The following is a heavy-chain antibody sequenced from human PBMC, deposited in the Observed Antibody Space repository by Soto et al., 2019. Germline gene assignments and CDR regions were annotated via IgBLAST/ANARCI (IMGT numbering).Heavy chain of an antibody. CDR2: ISADGGGT. CDR3: ARIGSGSYTGY. V-gene: IGHV3-23*01. Sequence: EVQLLESGGGLVQPGESLRLSCAPSGFTFSTYAMTWVRQAPGMGLEWVSSISADGGGTYYADSVKGRFTIPRDNSKNPLSLQMNSLRAEDTALYYCARIGSGSYTGYWGQGTLVTVSS. CDR1: GFTFSTYA. J-gene: IGHJ4*02. D-gene: IGHD3-10*01.